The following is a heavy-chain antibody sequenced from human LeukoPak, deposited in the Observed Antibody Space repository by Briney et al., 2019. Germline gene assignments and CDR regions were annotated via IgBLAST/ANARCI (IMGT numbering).Heavy chain of an antibody. CDR2: IYTSGSS. V-gene: IGHV4-4*07. D-gene: IGHD6-13*01. J-gene: IGHJ6*02. CDR1: GGSITSYY. Sequence: SETLSLTCTVSGGSITSYYWSWIRQSPGKGLEWIGRIYTSGSSNYNPSLKSRVTMSVDTSKNQFSLRLSSVTAADTAVYYCARLFPAAGTPYYYIMDVWGQGTTVTVSS. CDR3: ARLFPAAGTPYYYIMDV.